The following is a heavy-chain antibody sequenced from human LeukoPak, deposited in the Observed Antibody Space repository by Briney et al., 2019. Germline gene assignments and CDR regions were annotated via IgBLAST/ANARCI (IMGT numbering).Heavy chain of an antibody. CDR3: ARGKGARDY. Sequence: ASVKVSCKASGYSFTVDGITWVRQAPGQGLEWMGWISAYNGDTNYTQKLQGRVTMTTDTSTSTAYMELRSLRSDDTAVYYCARGKGARDYWGQGTLVTVSS. J-gene: IGHJ4*02. CDR2: ISAYNGDT. V-gene: IGHV1-18*01. CDR1: GYSFTVDG.